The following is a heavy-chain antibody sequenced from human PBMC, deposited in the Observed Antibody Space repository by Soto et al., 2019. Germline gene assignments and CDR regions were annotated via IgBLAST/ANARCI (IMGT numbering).Heavy chain of an antibody. D-gene: IGHD5-18*01. V-gene: IGHV4-34*01. CDR3: ARTRAWIQLWLRGKYYFDY. Sequence: QVQLQQWGAGLLKPSETLSLTCAVSGGSVSGYYWSWIRQPPGKGLEWIGEINHSGSTNYNPSLKSRVTISVDTSKNQFSLKLSSVTAADTAVYYCARTRAWIQLWLRGKYYFDYWGQGTLVTVSS. CDR1: GGSVSGYY. J-gene: IGHJ4*02. CDR2: INHSGST.